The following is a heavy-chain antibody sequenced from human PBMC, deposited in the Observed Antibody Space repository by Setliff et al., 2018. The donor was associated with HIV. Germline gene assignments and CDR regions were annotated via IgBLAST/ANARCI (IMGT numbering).Heavy chain of an antibody. V-gene: IGHV1-2*06. D-gene: IGHD3-10*01. CDR1: GYTFTGYY. J-gene: IGHJ5*02. CDR2: INPNSGGT. CDR3: ARGYGSGSYYNWFDP. Sequence: ASVKVSCKASGYTFTGYYMHWARQAPGQGLEWMGRINPNSGGTNYAQKFQGRVTMTRDTSISTAYMELSRLRSDDTAVYYCARGYGSGSYYNWFDPWGQGTLVTSPQ.